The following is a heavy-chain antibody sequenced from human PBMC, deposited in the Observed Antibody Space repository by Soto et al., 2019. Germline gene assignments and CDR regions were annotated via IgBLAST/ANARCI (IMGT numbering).Heavy chain of an antibody. CDR2: IIPIFGTA. CDR1: GGTFSSYA. CDR3: ARAYDSSRYYSYYYYYGMDV. J-gene: IGHJ6*02. D-gene: IGHD3-22*01. Sequence: SVKVSCKASGGTFSSYAISWVRQAPGQGLEWMGGIIPIFGTANYAQKFQGRVTITADESTSTAYMELSSMRSEDTAVYYCARAYDSSRYYSYYYYYGMDVWGQGTKVTVSS. V-gene: IGHV1-69*13.